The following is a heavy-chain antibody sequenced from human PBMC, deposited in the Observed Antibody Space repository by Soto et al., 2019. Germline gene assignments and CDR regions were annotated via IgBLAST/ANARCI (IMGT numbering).Heavy chain of an antibody. Sequence: SEPLSLTCTVSGGSISSGGYYWSWIRQPPGKGLEWIGYIYYSGSTNYNPSLKSRVTISVDTSKNQFSLKLSSVTAADTAVYYCARVRAYDSSGYPLFDYWGQGTLVTVSS. CDR1: GGSISSGGYY. J-gene: IGHJ4*02. D-gene: IGHD3-22*01. CDR2: IYYSGST. V-gene: IGHV4-61*08. CDR3: ARVRAYDSSGYPLFDY.